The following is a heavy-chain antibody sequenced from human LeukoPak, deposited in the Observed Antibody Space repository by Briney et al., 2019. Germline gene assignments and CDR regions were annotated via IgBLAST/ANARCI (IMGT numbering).Heavy chain of an antibody. CDR2: IYYSGST. CDR1: GGSISSGDYY. Sequence: SETLSLTCTVSGGSISSGDYYWSWIRQPPGKGLEWIGYIYYSGSTYYNPSLKSRVTISVDTSKNQFSLKLSSVTAADTAVYYCARHSYYGSGSYYNGPMGYWGQGTLVTVSS. D-gene: IGHD3-10*01. J-gene: IGHJ4*02. V-gene: IGHV4-30-4*01. CDR3: ARHSYYGSGSYYNGPMGY.